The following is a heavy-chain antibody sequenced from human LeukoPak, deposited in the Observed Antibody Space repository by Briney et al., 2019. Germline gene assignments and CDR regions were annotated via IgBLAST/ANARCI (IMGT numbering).Heavy chain of an antibody. V-gene: IGHV4-59*01. CDR2: IYYSGST. CDR1: GVSISSNY. D-gene: IGHD3-9*01. Sequence: SETLSLTCTVSGVSISSNYWSWIRQPPGKGLEWIGYIYYSGSTNYNPSLKRRVTISVDTSKNQFSLKLSSVTAADTAVYYCARARFDILTSYYFDYWGQGTLVTVSS. J-gene: IGHJ4*02. CDR3: ARARFDILTSYYFDY.